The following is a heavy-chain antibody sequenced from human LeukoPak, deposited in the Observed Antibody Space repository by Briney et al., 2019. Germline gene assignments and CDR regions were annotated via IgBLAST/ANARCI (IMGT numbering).Heavy chain of an antibody. J-gene: IGHJ6*02. D-gene: IGHD6-6*01. Sequence: GASVNVSCKASGYTFTMYYMHWVRQAPGQGLEWMGMIDPSGGSTSYAQKFQGRVTMTRDTSTSTVYMELSSLTSEDTAVYYCARDIGESSSSVGGRYYHGMDVWGQGTTVTVSS. CDR3: ARDIGESSSSVGGRYYHGMDV. V-gene: IGHV1-46*01. CDR2: IDPSGGST. CDR1: GYTFTMYY.